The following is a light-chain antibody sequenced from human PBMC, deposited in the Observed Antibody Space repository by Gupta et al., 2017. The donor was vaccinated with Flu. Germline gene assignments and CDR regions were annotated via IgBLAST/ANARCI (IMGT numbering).Light chain of an antibody. CDR1: TGAVTGDQY. Sequence: QPVVTQEPSLTVSPEGTVARACGSSTGAVTGDQYAFWFQQKPGQAPRTLIYDTNNKHACTPARFAGSLLGDKVVPTLSGAQPEDEADYYCLLYSSNAFVVFGGGTKLTVL. CDR3: LLYSSNAFVV. V-gene: IGLV7-46*01. CDR2: DTN. J-gene: IGLJ2*01.